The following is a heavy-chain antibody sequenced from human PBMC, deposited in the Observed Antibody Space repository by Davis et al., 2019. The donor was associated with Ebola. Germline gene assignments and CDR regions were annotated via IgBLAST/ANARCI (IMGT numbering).Heavy chain of an antibody. CDR2: ISAYNGNT. V-gene: IGHV1-18*01. D-gene: IGHD1-26*01. J-gene: IGHJ3*02. CDR1: GYSFKNYA. Sequence: ASVKVSCKASGYSFKNYAISWVRQAPGQGLEWMGWISAYNGNTNYAQKVQGRVTMTTDTSTGTAYLDLRSLRSDDTAVYYCARTSIVGTTTTASDIWGQGTLVTVSS. CDR3: ARTSIVGTTTTASDI.